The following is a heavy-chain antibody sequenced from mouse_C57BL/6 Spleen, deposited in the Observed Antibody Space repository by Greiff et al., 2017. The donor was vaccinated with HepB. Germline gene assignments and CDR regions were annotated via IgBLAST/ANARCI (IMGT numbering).Heavy chain of an antibody. CDR2: INYDGSST. CDR3: ARDRGSYYGNPYFDY. CDR1: GFTFSDYY. D-gene: IGHD2-1*01. Sequence: EVMLVESEGGLVQPGSSMKLSCTASGFTFSDYYMAWVRQVPEKGLEWVANINYDGSSTYYLDSLKSRFIISRDNAKNILYLQMSSLKSEDTATYYCARDRGSYYGNPYFDYWGQGTTLTVSS. J-gene: IGHJ2*01. V-gene: IGHV5-16*01.